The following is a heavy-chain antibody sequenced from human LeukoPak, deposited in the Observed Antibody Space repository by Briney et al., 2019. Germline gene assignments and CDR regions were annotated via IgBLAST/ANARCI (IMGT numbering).Heavy chain of an antibody. CDR3: ARVVLVGYDILTGYYYFDS. Sequence: PGGSLRLSCAASGFTFSSNAMSWVRQAPGKGLEWVSTISGSTYSTYYADSVKGRFTISRDNSKNTLYLQMNSLRGEDTAVNYCARVVLVGYDILTGYYYFDSWGQGALVTVSS. D-gene: IGHD3-9*01. V-gene: IGHV3-23*01. J-gene: IGHJ4*02. CDR2: ISGSTYST. CDR1: GFTFSSNA.